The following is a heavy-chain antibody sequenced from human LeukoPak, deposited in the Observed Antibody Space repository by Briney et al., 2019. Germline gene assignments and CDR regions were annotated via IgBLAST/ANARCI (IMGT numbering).Heavy chain of an antibody. J-gene: IGHJ4*02. CDR2: IWYDGSNK. Sequence: PGRSLRLSCAASGFTFSSYGMHWVRQAPGKGLEWVAVIWYDGSNKYYADSVKGRFTISRDDSKNTLYLQMNSLRAEDTAVYYCARDYGFDSYYFDYWGQGTLVTVSS. CDR1: GFTFSSYG. D-gene: IGHD4-17*01. V-gene: IGHV3-33*01. CDR3: ARDYGFDSYYFDY.